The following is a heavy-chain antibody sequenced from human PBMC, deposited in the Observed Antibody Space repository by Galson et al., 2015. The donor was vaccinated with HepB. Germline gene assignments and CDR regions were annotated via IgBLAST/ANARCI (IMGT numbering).Heavy chain of an antibody. J-gene: IGHJ4*02. CDR2: ITHSGNR. D-gene: IGHD6-19*01. Sequence: TLSLTCTVSGDSISGSSNYWAWIRQSPGKGLEWIGSITHSGNRFYMPSLASRVTMSVDSPKNQISLRLSSVTAADTAVYYCARDLRRYITGWGGNDYWGPGTLVAVSS. CDR1: GDSISGSSNY. V-gene: IGHV4-39*07. CDR3: ARDLRRYITGWGGNDY.